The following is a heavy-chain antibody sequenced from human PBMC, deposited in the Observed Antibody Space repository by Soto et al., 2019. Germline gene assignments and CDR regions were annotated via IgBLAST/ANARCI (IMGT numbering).Heavy chain of an antibody. D-gene: IGHD3-22*01. CDR3: AREDTYYYDSSGYPLSY. CDR2: ISAYNGNT. V-gene: IGHV1-18*01. Sequence: GAEVKFSCKASGATLTSYAITWVRQAPGQGLEWMGWISAYNGNTNYAQKLQGRVTMTTDTSTSTAYMELRSLRSDDTAVYYCAREDTYYYDSSGYPLSYWGQGTLVTVSS. CDR1: GATLTSYA. J-gene: IGHJ4*02.